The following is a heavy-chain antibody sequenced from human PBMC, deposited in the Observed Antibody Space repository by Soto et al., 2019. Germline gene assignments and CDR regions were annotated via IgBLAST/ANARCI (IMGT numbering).Heavy chain of an antibody. Sequence: EVQLVESGGGLVQPGGSLRLSCVASGFTFSTYCMHWVRQAPGKGLEYLLAISNDGVHTYYADSVKDRFTISRDNSKDTLYVHMRNRRPEDMAVYYCARGHLPWDYHSYGMDVWGQGTTVTVSS. CDR1: GFTFSTYC. V-gene: IGHV3-64*07. CDR2: ISNDGVHT. D-gene: IGHD7-27*01. CDR3: ARGHLPWDYHSYGMDV. J-gene: IGHJ6*02.